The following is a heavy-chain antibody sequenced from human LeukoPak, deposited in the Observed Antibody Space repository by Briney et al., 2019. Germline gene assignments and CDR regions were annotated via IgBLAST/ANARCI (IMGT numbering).Heavy chain of an antibody. CDR3: AASRDGYTYYYGMDV. CDR2: IYSGGST. V-gene: IGHV3-53*01. CDR1: GFTVSSNY. J-gene: IGHJ6*02. D-gene: IGHD5-24*01. Sequence: GWSLRLSCAASGFTVSSNYMSWVRQAPGEGLEWVAVIYSGGSTYYADSVKGRFTISRDNSKNTLYLQMNSLRAEDTAVYYCAASRDGYTYYYGMDVWGQGTTVTVSS.